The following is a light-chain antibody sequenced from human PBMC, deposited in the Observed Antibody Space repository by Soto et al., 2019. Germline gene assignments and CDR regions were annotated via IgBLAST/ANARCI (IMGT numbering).Light chain of an antibody. CDR1: QGISTY. CDR3: HQTYSVVTWT. CDR2: AAS. V-gene: IGKV1-39*01. Sequence: IPMTQSPTSLSASVGDTVTILCRASQGISTYVNWYQQKPGQAPKLLIFAASVLQGGVPSRFTGSGSGTDFTLTITGLQPEDFASYYCHQTYSVVTWTFGQGTKLEIK. J-gene: IGKJ1*01.